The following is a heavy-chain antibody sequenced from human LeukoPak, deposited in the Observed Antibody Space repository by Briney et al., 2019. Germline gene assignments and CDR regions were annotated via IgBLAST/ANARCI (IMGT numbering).Heavy chain of an antibody. Sequence: SETLSLTCTVSGGSISSYYWSWIRQPPGKGLEWIGYIYYSGSTNYNPSLKSRVTISVDTSKNQFSLKLSSVTAADTAVYYCARHGADTAMVAGWDQPFDYWGQGTLVTVSS. CDR2: IYYSGST. V-gene: IGHV4-59*08. CDR3: ARHGADTAMVAGWDQPFDY. J-gene: IGHJ4*02. CDR1: GGSISSYY. D-gene: IGHD5-18*01.